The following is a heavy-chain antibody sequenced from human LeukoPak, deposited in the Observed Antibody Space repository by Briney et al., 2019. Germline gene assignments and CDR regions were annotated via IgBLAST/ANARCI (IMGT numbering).Heavy chain of an antibody. J-gene: IGHJ4*02. CDR3: ARILHYYGSGSYPFDY. CDR1: GFTVSSNY. CDR2: IYSGGST. D-gene: IGHD3-10*01. V-gene: IGHV3-53*01. Sequence: GGSLRLSCAASGFTVSSNYMSGVRQAPGKGLEWVSVIYSGGSTYYADSVKGRFTISRDNSKNTLYLQMNSLRAEDTAVYYCARILHYYGSGSYPFDYWGQGTLVTVSS.